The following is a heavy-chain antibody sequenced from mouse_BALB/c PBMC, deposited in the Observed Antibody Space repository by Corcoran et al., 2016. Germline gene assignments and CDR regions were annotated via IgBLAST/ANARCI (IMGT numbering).Heavy chain of an antibody. V-gene: IGHV9-2-1*01. Sequence: QIQLVQPGPELKKPGETVKISCKASGYTFSDYSLHWVKQAPGKGLKWMGWINTETGEPTYADDFKGRFAFSVDTSASTAYLQINNLKNEETATYFCARLYRYDGDYWGQGTSVTVSS. D-gene: IGHD2-14*01. CDR1: GYTFSDYS. J-gene: IGHJ4*01. CDR2: INTETGEP. CDR3: ARLYRYDGDY.